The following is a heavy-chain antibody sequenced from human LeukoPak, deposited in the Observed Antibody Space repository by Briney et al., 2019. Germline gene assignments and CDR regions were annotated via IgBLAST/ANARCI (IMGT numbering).Heavy chain of an antibody. J-gene: IGHJ5*02. Sequence: PSETLSLTCSVSGGSITSYYWSWIRQPPGKGLEWIGYISYSGSTNYNPSLKSRVSISIDTSKNQFSLKLSSVTAADTAVYYCASGGYCSSGSCYPNWFDPWGQGTLVTVSS. CDR3: ASGGYCSSGSCYPNWFDP. V-gene: IGHV4-59*01. D-gene: IGHD2-15*01. CDR1: GGSITSYY. CDR2: ISYSGST.